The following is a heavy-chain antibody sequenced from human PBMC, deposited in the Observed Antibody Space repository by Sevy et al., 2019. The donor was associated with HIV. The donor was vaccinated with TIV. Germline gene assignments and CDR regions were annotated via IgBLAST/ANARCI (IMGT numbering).Heavy chain of an antibody. Sequence: GGSLRLSCVVSGFTFSDYWMSWVRQAPGKGLEWLANINEDGSDKHYVDSVKGRFTISRDNAKDSLYLQMSSLRAEDTAVYYCVKGRLITRLGNYWGQGTLVTVSS. CDR3: VKGRLITRLGNY. V-gene: IGHV3-7*01. D-gene: IGHD1-20*01. CDR2: INEDGSDK. CDR1: GFTFSDYW. J-gene: IGHJ4*02.